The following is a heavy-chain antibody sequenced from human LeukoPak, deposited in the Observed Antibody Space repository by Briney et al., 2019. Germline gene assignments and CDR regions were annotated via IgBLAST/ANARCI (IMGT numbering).Heavy chain of an antibody. D-gene: IGHD3-10*01. CDR2: INPNSGST. J-gene: IGHJ4*02. CDR3: ARPYGEVYFDY. Sequence: ASVKVSCKASGYTFTGYYMHWVRQAPGQGLEWMGWINPNSGSTNYAQKFQGRVTMTRDTSISTAYMELSRLRSDDTAVYYCARPYGEVYFDYWGQGTLVTVSS. V-gene: IGHV1-2*02. CDR1: GYTFTGYY.